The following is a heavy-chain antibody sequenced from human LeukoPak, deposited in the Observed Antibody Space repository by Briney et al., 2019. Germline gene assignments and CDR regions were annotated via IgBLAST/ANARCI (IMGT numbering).Heavy chain of an antibody. CDR1: GLAFSAYK. V-gene: IGHV3-74*01. CDR2: ISTDGYTT. CDR3: VVGGSPGY. J-gene: IGHJ4*02. Sequence: GGSLRLSCAASGLAFSAYKMHWVRQAPRKGLVWVSRISTDGYTTDYADFVQGRFTASRGNTKNTWSLEMNSLRAEDTAVYYCVVGGSPGYWGQGTLVTVSS. D-gene: IGHD2-15*01.